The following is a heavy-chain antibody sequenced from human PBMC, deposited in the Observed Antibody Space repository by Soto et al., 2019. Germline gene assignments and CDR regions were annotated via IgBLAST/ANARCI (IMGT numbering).Heavy chain of an antibody. CDR1: GFSLTTSGAA. CDR3: AHRPVVVGAYYFDY. J-gene: IGHJ4*02. D-gene: IGHD2-21*01. Sequence: QITLKESGPTLVKPTQTLTLTCMFSGFSLTTSGAAVAWIRQSPGKALEWLALIYWDDDKRYNPSLKSRLTITKDTSKIQVVLTMTNMDPVDTGTYYCAHRPVVVGAYYFDYWGQGTLVTVSS. V-gene: IGHV2-5*02. CDR2: IYWDDDK.